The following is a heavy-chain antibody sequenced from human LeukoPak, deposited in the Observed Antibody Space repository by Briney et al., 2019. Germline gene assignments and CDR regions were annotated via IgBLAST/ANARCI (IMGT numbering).Heavy chain of an antibody. J-gene: IGHJ4*02. V-gene: IGHV3-7*01. CDR1: GFTFSSYW. Sequence: GGSLRLSCAASGFTFSSYWMSWVRQAPGKGLEWVANMKEDGSQKYYVDSVKGRFTISRANAKNSLYLQMNNLRAEDTAVYYFASFWIGYFDYWGRGTLVTVSS. D-gene: IGHD3-3*01. CDR2: MKEDGSQK. CDR3: ASFWIGYFDY.